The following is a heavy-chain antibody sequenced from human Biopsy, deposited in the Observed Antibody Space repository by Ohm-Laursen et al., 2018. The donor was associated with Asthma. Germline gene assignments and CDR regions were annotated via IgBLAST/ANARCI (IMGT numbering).Heavy chain of an antibody. CDR3: TRKTTVTTTYAMDV. D-gene: IGHD4-17*01. Sequence: SLRLSCAASEFSVSSSYMSWVRQAPGKGPEWVSVIYNDGRAYYADSVKGRFTVSRDNSKNTLFLQMNSLRAEDTAVYYCTRKTTVTTTYAMDVWGRGTTVTVSS. CDR2: IYNDGRA. J-gene: IGHJ6*02. CDR1: EFSVSSSY. V-gene: IGHV3-53*01.